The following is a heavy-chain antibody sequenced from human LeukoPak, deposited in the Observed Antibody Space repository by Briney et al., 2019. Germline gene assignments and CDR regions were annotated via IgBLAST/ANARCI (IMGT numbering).Heavy chain of an antibody. CDR3: ARGGYSYGPSVYYFDY. CDR2: INHSGST. D-gene: IGHD5-18*01. J-gene: IGHJ4*02. Sequence: SETLSLTCAVYGGSFSGYYWSWLRQPPGKGLEWIGEINHSGSTNYNPSLKSRVTISVDTSKNQFSLKLSSVTAADTAVYYCARGGYSYGPSVYYFDYWGQGTLVTVSS. CDR1: GGSFSGYY. V-gene: IGHV4-34*01.